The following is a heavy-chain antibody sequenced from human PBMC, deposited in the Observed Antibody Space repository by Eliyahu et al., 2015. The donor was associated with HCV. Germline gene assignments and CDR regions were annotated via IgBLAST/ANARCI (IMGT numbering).Heavy chain of an antibody. D-gene: IGHD6-19*01. Sequence: QVQLQESGPGLVKPSETLSLTCTVSGGSISSYYWSWIRQPPGKGLEWIGFIYYSGNTIYNPSLKSRVTMSVDTSKNQFSLRLRSMTAADTAVYYCARETDTTGWSPLGYWGQGTLVTVSS. CDR3: ARETDTTGWSPLGY. CDR1: GGSISSYY. V-gene: IGHV4-59*01. J-gene: IGHJ4*02. CDR2: IYYSGNT.